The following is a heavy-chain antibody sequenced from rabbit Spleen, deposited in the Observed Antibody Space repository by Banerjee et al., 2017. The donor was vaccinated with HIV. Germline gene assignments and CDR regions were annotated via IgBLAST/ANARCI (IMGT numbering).Heavy chain of an antibody. CDR2: AYAGSSGST. CDR1: GFSFNNNYV. CDR3: ANAYSSSSAWDL. J-gene: IGHJ4*01. Sequence: QEQLEESGGDLVKPGASLTLTCTASGFSFNNNYVMCWVRQAPGKGLEWVACAYAGSSGSTYSATWAKGRFTISKTSSTTVTLQMTSLTVADTATYFCANAYSSSSAWDLWGPGTLVTVS. V-gene: IGHV1S45*01. D-gene: IGHD1-1*01.